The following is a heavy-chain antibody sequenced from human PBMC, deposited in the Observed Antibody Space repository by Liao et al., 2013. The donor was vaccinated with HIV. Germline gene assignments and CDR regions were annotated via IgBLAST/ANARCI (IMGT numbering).Heavy chain of an antibody. D-gene: IGHD5-12*01. V-gene: IGHV4-39*07. CDR2: IYYSGST. Sequence: QLQLQESGPGLVKPSETLSLTCNVSGDSINSATYHWGWVRQPPGKGLEWIGSIYYSGSTYYNPSLKSRVTISVDTSKNQFSLKLSSVTAADTAVYYCASVYSPLWFDYWGQGTLVTVSS. CDR3: ASVYSPLWFDY. CDR1: GDSINSATYH. J-gene: IGHJ5*01.